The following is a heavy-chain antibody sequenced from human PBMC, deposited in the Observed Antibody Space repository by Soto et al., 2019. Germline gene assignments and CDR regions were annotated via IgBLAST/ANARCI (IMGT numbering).Heavy chain of an antibody. D-gene: IGHD3-16*01. V-gene: IGHV3-74*01. CDR3: ARSTYYDYIWGRTSSLYYFDY. Sequence: GGSLRLSCAASGFTFSSYWMHWVRQAPGKGLVWVSRINSDGSSTSYADSVKGRFTISRDNAKNSLYLQMNSLRAEDTAVYYCARSTYYDYIWGRTSSLYYFDYWGQGTLVTVSS. CDR2: INSDGSST. J-gene: IGHJ4*02. CDR1: GFTFSSYW.